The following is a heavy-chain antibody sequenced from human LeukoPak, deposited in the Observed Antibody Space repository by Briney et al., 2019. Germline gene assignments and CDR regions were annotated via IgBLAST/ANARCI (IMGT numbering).Heavy chain of an antibody. V-gene: IGHV3-23*01. Sequence: GGSLRLSCAASALTFSSYAMSWVRQAPGKGLEWVSAISGSGGITHYTDSVKGRFTISRDNSKNTLYLQMNSLRAEDTAVYYCAKARLSSVVITNFDYWGQGTLVTVSS. CDR3: AKARLSSVVITNFDY. D-gene: IGHD3-22*01. CDR2: ISGSGGIT. CDR1: ALTFSSYA. J-gene: IGHJ4*02.